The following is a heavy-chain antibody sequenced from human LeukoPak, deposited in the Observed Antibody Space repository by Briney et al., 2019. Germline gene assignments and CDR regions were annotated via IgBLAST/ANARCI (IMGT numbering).Heavy chain of an antibody. CDR3: ARERVGERWLQSHAFDI. J-gene: IGHJ3*02. CDR1: GGSISSGSYY. D-gene: IGHD5-24*01. V-gene: IGHV4-61*02. CDR2: IYTSGST. Sequence: SETLSPTCTVSGGSISSGSYYWSWIRQPAGKGLEWIGRIYTSGSTNYNPSLKSRVTISVDTSKNQFSLKLSSVTAADTAVYYCARERVGERWLQSHAFDIWGQGTMVTVSS.